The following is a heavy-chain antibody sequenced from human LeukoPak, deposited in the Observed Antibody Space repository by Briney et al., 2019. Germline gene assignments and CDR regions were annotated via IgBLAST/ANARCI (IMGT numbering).Heavy chain of an antibody. Sequence: ASVKVSCKASGYTFTSYDINWVRQATGQGLEWMGWISAYNGNTNYAQKLQGRVTMTTDTSTSTAYMELRSLRSDDTAVYYCARVNVVVPAAIFYWGQGTLVTVSS. CDR1: GYTFTSYD. D-gene: IGHD2-2*01. V-gene: IGHV1-18*01. CDR3: ARVNVVVPAAIFY. CDR2: ISAYNGNT. J-gene: IGHJ4*02.